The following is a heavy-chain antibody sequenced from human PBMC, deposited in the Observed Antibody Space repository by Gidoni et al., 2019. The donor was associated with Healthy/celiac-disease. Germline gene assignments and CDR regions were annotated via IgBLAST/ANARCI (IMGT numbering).Heavy chain of an antibody. CDR3: ARRGGYSPGAFDI. Sequence: QLQLQESGPGLVKPSETLSLTCTVSGGSISSSSYYWGWIRQPPGKGLEWIGSIYDSGSTYYNPSLKSRVTISVDTSKNQFSLKLSSVTAADTAVYYCARRGGYSPGAFDIWGQGTMVTVSS. D-gene: IGHD6-13*01. V-gene: IGHV4-39*01. J-gene: IGHJ3*02. CDR2: IYDSGST. CDR1: GGSISSSSYY.